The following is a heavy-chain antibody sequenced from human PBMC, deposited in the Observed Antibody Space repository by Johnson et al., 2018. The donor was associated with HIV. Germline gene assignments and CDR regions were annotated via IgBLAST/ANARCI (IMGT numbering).Heavy chain of an antibody. CDR3: ARDLLYSAFDV. Sequence: EVQLVESGGGVVQPGGSLRLSCAASGFTFRDAWMNWVRQAPGKGLEWVGRIKSKTDGGTTDYAAPVKGRFTISRDNAKNSLYLQMDSLRAEDTAVYYCARDLLYSAFDVWGQGTMVTVSS. CDR2: IKSKTDGGTT. V-gene: IGHV3-15*01. D-gene: IGHD2-8*01. CDR1: GFTFRDAW. J-gene: IGHJ3*01.